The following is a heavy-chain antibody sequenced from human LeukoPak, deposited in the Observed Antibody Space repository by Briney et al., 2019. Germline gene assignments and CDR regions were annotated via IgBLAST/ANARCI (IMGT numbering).Heavy chain of an antibody. Sequence: KTSETLSLTCTVSGGSISSYYWSWIRQPPGKGLEWTGYIYYSGSTNYNPSLKSRVTISVDTSKNQFSLKLSSVTAADTAVYYCARGVGSYDQTYFDYWGQGTLVTVSS. J-gene: IGHJ4*02. CDR1: GGSISSYY. CDR2: IYYSGST. V-gene: IGHV4-59*01. CDR3: ARGVGSYDQTYFDY. D-gene: IGHD3-16*01.